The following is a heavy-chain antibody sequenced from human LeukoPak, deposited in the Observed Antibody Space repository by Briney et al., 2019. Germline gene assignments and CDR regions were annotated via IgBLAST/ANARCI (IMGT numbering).Heavy chain of an antibody. CDR1: GYTFTSYG. D-gene: IGHD3-10*01. Sequence: ASVKVSCKASGYTFTSYGISWVRQAPGQGLEWMGWISAYNGNTNYAQKLQGRVTMTTDTSTSTAYMELRSLRSDDTAVYYCPRVPMVRGVIIPNWFDPWGQGTLVTVSS. CDR3: PRVPMVRGVIIPNWFDP. CDR2: ISAYNGNT. V-gene: IGHV1-18*04. J-gene: IGHJ5*02.